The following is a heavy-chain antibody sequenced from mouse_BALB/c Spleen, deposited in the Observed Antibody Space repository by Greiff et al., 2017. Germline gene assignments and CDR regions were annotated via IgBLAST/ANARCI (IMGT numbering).Heavy chain of an antibody. CDR2: IYPGSGST. CDR3: TRLGSSGSWFAY. J-gene: IGHJ3*01. V-gene: IGHV1S22*01. CDR1: GYTFTSYW. Sequence: LQQPGSELVRPGASVKLSCKASGYTFTSYWMHWVKQRPGQGLEWIGNIYPGSGSTNYDEKFKSKATLTVDTSSSTAYMQLSSLTSDDSAVYYCTRLGSSGSWFAYWGQGTLVTVSA. D-gene: IGHD3-1*01.